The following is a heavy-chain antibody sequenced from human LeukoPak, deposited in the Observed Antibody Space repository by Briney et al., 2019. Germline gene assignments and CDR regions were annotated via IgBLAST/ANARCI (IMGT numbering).Heavy chain of an antibody. D-gene: IGHD2-2*01. CDR3: ARSPHQLLLDAFDI. V-gene: IGHV1-69*13. Sequence: SVKVSCKASGGTFSSYAISWVRQAPGQGLEWMGGIIPIFGTANYAQKFQGRATITADESTSTAYMELSSLRSEDTAVYYCARSPHQLLLDAFDIWGQGTMVTVSS. CDR1: GGTFSSYA. CDR2: IIPIFGTA. J-gene: IGHJ3*02.